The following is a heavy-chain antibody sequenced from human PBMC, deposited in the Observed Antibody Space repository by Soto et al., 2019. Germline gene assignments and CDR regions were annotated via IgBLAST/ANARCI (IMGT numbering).Heavy chain of an antibody. CDR2: ISYDGSNK. D-gene: IGHD3-10*01. Sequence: GGSLRLSCAASGFTFSSYGMHWVRQAPGKGLEWVAVISYDGSNKYYADSVKGRFTISRDNSKNTLYLQMNSLRAEDTAVYYCAKDHYYGSGSYYNVPWYYYYYMDIWGKGTTVTVSS. CDR3: AKDHYYGSGSYYNVPWYYYYYMDI. V-gene: IGHV3-30*18. CDR1: GFTFSSYG. J-gene: IGHJ6*03.